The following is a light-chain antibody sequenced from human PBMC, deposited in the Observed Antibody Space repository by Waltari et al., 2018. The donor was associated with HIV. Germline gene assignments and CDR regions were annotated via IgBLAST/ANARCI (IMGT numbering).Light chain of an antibody. J-gene: IGLJ3*02. CDR1: SSTLGNTF. V-gene: IGLV1-47*01. CDR3: TSWDDRLSGWM. Sequence: QSVLPQPPSASGTPGQRVAISCSGSSSTLGNTFVYWYQHLPGTTPKLLSLRNNQRPSGVPDRFSGSKAGTSASLAISGLRSEDEADYYCTSWDDRLSGWMFGGGTTLTVL. CDR2: RNN.